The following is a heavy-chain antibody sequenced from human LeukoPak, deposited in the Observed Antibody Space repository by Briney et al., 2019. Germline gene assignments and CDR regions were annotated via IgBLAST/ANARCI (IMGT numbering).Heavy chain of an antibody. CDR2: VKGDGSFT. Sequence: GGSLRLSCAASGFTFRNYWMHWVRQAPGKGLVWVSRVKGDGSFTDSADSVKGRFTISRDNAKNTLYLQMYSLRAEDTAAYYCVRDGDDYNFDYWGQGSLVTVSS. D-gene: IGHD5-24*01. CDR1: GFTFRNYW. CDR3: VRDGDDYNFDY. J-gene: IGHJ4*02. V-gene: IGHV3-74*01.